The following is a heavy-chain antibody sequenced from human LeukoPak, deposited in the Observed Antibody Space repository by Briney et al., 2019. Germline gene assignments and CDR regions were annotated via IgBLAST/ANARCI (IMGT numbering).Heavy chain of an antibody. CDR1: GFTFSSHW. Sequence: GGSLRLSCAASGFTFSSHWMHWVRQAPEKGLVGVSHINADGSATYYAASVKSRFTISRDNARNTLYLQMHSLTAEDTGVYYCVRGALRDCSYTSCTRGNWFDPWGQGTLVTVSS. J-gene: IGHJ5*02. CDR2: INADGSAT. V-gene: IGHV3-74*01. CDR3: VRGALRDCSYTSCTRGNWFDP. D-gene: IGHD2-2*01.